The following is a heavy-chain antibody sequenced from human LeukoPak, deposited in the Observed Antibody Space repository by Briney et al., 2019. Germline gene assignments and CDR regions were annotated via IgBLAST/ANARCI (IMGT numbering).Heavy chain of an antibody. J-gene: IGHJ6*03. CDR1: GFTFDDYG. CDR2: INWNGGST. D-gene: IGHD4-11*01. Sequence: PGGSLRLSCAASGFTFDDYGMSWVRPAPGKGLEWVSGINWNGGSTGYADSVKGRFTISRDNAKNSLYLQMNSLRAEDTALYYCARSLPFDYSNYGGLYYYYYMDVWGKGTTVTVSS. CDR3: ARSLPFDYSNYGGLYYYYYMDV. V-gene: IGHV3-20*04.